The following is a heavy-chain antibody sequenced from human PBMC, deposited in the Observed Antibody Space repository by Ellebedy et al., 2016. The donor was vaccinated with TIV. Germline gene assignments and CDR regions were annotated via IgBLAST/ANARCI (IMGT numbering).Heavy chain of an antibody. D-gene: IGHD1-1*01. CDR3: VRDLHWAFDI. J-gene: IGHJ3*02. Sequence: GESLKISCAGSGFTFSSFSMNWVRQAPGKGLEWVSYIPRDSDAMSYADSVNGRFTISRDNAKNSLYLQMNSLRDADTAVYYCVRDLHWAFDIWGQGTVVTVSS. CDR2: IPRDSDAM. CDR1: GFTFSSFS. V-gene: IGHV3-48*02.